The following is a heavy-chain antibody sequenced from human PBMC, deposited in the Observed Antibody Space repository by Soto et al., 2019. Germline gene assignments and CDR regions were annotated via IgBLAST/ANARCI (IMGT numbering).Heavy chain of an antibody. J-gene: IGHJ6*03. V-gene: IGHV1-2*04. CDR2: INPNSGGT. D-gene: IGHD6-19*01. Sequence: ASVKVSCKASGYTFTGYYMHWVRQAPGQGLEWMGWINPNSGGTNYAQKFQGWVTMTRDTSISTAYMELSRLRSDDTAVYYCARARNGEQWLDPSYMDVWGKGTTVTVSS. CDR1: GYTFTGYY. CDR3: ARARNGEQWLDPSYMDV.